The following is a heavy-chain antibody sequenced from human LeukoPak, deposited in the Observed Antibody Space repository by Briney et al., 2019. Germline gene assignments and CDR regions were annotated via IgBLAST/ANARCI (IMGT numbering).Heavy chain of an antibody. CDR3: AKDRDYEGGKYSSGWYPFHFDY. CDR1: GFTFSSYG. D-gene: IGHD6-13*01. CDR2: ISGSGGST. V-gene: IGHV3-23*01. Sequence: PGGTLRLSCAASGFTFSSYGMSWVRQAPGKGLEWVSAISGSGGSTYYADSVKGRFTISRDNSKNTLYVQMNSLRAEDTAVYYCAKDRDYEGGKYSSGWYPFHFDYWGQGTLVTVSS. J-gene: IGHJ4*02.